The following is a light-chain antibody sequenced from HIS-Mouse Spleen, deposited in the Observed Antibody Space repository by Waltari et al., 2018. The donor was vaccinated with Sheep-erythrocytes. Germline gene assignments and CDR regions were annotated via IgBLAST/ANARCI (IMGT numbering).Light chain of an antibody. CDR3: YSTDSSGNHWV. CDR2: EDS. Sequence: SYELTQPPSVSVSPGQTARITCSGDALPKKYAYWYQQKSGQAPVLVIYEDSKRPSGIQERFSGSSSGKMATVTISGAQVEDDADYYCYSTDSSGNHWVFGGGTRLTVL. V-gene: IGLV3-10*01. CDR1: ALPKKY. J-gene: IGLJ3*02.